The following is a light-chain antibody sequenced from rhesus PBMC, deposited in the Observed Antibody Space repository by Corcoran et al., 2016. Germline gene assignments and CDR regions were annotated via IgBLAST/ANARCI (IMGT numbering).Light chain of an antibody. Sequence: DIQMTQSPSSLSASVGDRVTITCRASQGITNDLAWYQQKPGETPKLLIYVASSLQSGFPSGFSGSGSGTDFTLTISRLQSEDFASYYCQPYYSTPYSFGQGTKVQIK. CDR1: QGITND. CDR3: QPYYSTPYS. V-gene: IGKV1-25*02. J-gene: IGKJ2*01. CDR2: VAS.